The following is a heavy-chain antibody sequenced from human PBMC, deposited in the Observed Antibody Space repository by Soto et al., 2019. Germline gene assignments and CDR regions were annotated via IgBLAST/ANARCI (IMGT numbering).Heavy chain of an antibody. CDR3: GRNPFGVSHDNVVL. D-gene: IGHD3-3*01. J-gene: IGHJ4*02. CDR2: IYIDDAT. Sequence: GSLRLSCAASGFSVTTNYMTWVRQAPGKGLEWVSLIYIDDATHYADSVKGRFTISRDISKNTLYLQMDSLRAEDTAIYYCGRNPFGVSHDNVVLWGPGTLVTVSS. V-gene: IGHV3-53*01. CDR1: GFSVTTNY.